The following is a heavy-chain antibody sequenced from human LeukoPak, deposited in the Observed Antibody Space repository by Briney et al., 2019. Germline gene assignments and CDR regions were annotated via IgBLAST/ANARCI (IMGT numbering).Heavy chain of an antibody. V-gene: IGHV3-23*01. J-gene: IGHJ4*02. CDR2: ISGSSTSI. CDR1: GFTFSSYA. D-gene: IGHD3-3*01. Sequence: GGSLRLSCAASGFTFSSYAMSWVRQAPGKGLEWVSVISGSSTSISHADSVKGRFTISRDNCKNTLFLQMNSLRAEDTAVYYCATLGLGRFFTGEGGYWGQGTLVTVSS. CDR3: ATLGLGRFFTGEGGY.